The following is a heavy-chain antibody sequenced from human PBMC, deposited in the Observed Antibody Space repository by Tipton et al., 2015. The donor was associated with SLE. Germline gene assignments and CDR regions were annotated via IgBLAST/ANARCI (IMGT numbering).Heavy chain of an antibody. CDR3: ARDGDYDYVWGAVRL. V-gene: IGHV4-61*10. CDR1: GGSISSGSYY. Sequence: TLSLTCTVSGGSISSGSYYWSWIRQPAGKGLEWIGYIYYSGSTNYNPSLKSRVTISVDTSKNQFSLKLSSVTAADTAVYYCARDGDYDYVWGAVRLWGQGPLVTVSS. CDR2: IYYSGST. J-gene: IGHJ4*02. D-gene: IGHD3-16*01.